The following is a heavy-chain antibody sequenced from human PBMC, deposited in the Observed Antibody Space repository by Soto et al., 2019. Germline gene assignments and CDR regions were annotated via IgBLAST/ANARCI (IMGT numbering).Heavy chain of an antibody. CDR1: GFTFDSYA. CDR3: AKDTLGGYSFWSGYYSDGLYV. D-gene: IGHD3-3*01. Sequence: EVKLLESGGGLAQPGGSLRLSCVGSGFTFDSYAISWVRQSPGKGLQWISAISGNGAGTDYAHTVKGRFTISRDNSKYTVHLQMNSLRAEDTALYYCAKDTLGGYSFWSGYYSDGLYVWGQGTMVTVSS. CDR2: ISGNGAGT. V-gene: IGHV3-23*01. J-gene: IGHJ3*01.